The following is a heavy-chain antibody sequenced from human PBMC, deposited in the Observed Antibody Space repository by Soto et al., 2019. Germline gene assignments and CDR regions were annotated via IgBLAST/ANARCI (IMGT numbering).Heavy chain of an antibody. D-gene: IGHD3-16*01. J-gene: IGHJ6*02. CDR3: AREGEMPYYYYGLDV. Sequence: ASVKVSCKASGYTFTGYYMHWVRQAPGQGLEWMGWINPNSGGTNYAQKFQGWVTMTRDTSISTAYMELSRLRSDDTAVYYCAREGEMPYYYYGLDVWSQGTMVTVSS. CDR2: INPNSGGT. CDR1: GYTFTGYY. V-gene: IGHV1-2*04.